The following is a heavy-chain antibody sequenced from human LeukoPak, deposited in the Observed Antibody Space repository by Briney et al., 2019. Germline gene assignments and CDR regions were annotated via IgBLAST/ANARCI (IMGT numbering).Heavy chain of an antibody. CDR2: IYSGGST. D-gene: IGHD6-19*01. V-gene: IGHV3-66*01. J-gene: IGHJ4*02. CDR1: GFTLSSNY. CDR3: ASDSSSSGWYHNPFGY. Sequence: GGSLRLSCAASGFTLSSNYMSWVRQAPGKGLEGVSVIYSGGSTYYADSVKGRFTISRDNSKNTLYLQMNSLRAEDTAVYYCASDSSSSGWYHNPFGYWGQGTLVTVSS.